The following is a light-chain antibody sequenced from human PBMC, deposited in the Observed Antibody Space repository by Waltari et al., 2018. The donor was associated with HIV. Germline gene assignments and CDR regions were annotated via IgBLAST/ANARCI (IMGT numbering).Light chain of an antibody. J-gene: IGKJ4*01. CDR3: QQYYTYPLT. V-gene: IGKV1-8*01. CDR1: QDISNY. Sequence: AIRMTQSPSPFSASTGDRVTITCQANQDISNYLAWYQQKPGKVPKLLVYDASALQSGVPSRFSGSGSGTDFTLTISSLQSEDFATYFCQQYYTYPLTFGGGTNVDIK. CDR2: DAS.